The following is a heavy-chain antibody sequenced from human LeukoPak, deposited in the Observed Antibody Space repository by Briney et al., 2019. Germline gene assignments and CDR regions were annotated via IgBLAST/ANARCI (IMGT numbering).Heavy chain of an antibody. CDR2: MNPNSGNT. CDR1: GYTFTSYD. D-gene: IGHD2-2*01. J-gene: IGHJ5*02. CDR3: ARGLIYCSSTSCYRYWFDP. V-gene: IGHV1-8*03. Sequence: ASVKVSCKASGYTFTSYDINWVRRATGQGLEWMGWMNPNSGNTGYAQKFQGRVTITRNTSISTAYMELSSLRSEDTAVYYCARGLIYCSSTSCYRYWFDPWGQGTLVTVSS.